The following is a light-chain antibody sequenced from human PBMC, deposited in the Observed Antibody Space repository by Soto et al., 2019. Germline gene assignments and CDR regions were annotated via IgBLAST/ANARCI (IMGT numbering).Light chain of an antibody. CDR3: QQYNNWPPLT. J-gene: IGKJ1*01. CDR2: GAS. CDR1: QSVSRN. V-gene: IGKV3-15*01. Sequence: EIVMTQSPATLSVSPGERATLSCRASQSVSRNLAWYQQKPGQAPRLLIYGASTRATGIPARFSGSGSGTGFTLAIRSLQSEDFSVDYCQQYNNWPPLTFGQGTKVEIK.